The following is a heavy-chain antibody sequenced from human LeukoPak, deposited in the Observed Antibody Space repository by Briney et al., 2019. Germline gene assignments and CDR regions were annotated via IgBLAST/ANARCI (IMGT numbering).Heavy chain of an antibody. CDR3: ARLWYYDSSGRGGSGYFDY. Sequence: GESLKISCKGSGYSFTSYWIGWVRQMPGKGLEWMGIIYPSDSDTRYSPSFQGQVTISADKSISTAYLQWSSLKASDTAMYYCARLWYYDSSGRGGSGYFDYWGQGTLVTVSS. D-gene: IGHD3-22*01. CDR1: GYSFTSYW. V-gene: IGHV5-51*01. CDR2: IYPSDSDT. J-gene: IGHJ4*02.